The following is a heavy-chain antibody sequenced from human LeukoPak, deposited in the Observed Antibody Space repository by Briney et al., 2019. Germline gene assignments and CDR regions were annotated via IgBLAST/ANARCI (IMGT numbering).Heavy chain of an antibody. D-gene: IGHD3-10*01. J-gene: IGHJ4*02. CDR2: VDHSGNT. V-gene: IGHV4-59*12. CDR1: GGSINNFF. CDR3: ASITMVRGVRR. Sequence: SETLSLTCTVSGGSINNFFWNWVRQSPGKGLEWIGYVDHSGNTKYNPSLWGRVTISVDTSKNQFSLKLSSVTAADTAVYYCASITMVRGVRRWGQGTLVTVSS.